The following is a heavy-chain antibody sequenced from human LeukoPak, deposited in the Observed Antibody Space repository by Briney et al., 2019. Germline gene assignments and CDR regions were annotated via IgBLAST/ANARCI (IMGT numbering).Heavy chain of an antibody. Sequence: ASVKVSCKASGYTFTGYYMYWVRQAPGQGLEWMGWINPNSGGTNYAQKFQGRVTMTRDTSISTAYMELSSLRSDDTAVYYCARDGQAVLIEFDLWGQGTLVTVSS. CDR2: INPNSGGT. CDR3: ARDGQAVLIEFDL. D-gene: IGHD3-16*01. CDR1: GYTFTGYY. V-gene: IGHV1-2*02. J-gene: IGHJ5*02.